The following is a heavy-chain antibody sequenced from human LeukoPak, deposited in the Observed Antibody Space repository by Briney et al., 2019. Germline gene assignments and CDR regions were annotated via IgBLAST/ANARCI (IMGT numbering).Heavy chain of an antibody. CDR2: INHSGST. D-gene: IGHD3-9*01. J-gene: IGHJ5*02. V-gene: IGHV4-34*01. Sequence: SETLSLTCAVYGGSFRGYYWSWIRQPPGKGLEWIGEINHSGSTNYNPSLKSRVTISVDTSKNQFSLKLSSVTAADTAVYYCAGRVLTRKWFDPWGQGTLVTVSS. CDR1: GGSFRGYY. CDR3: AGRVLTRKWFDP.